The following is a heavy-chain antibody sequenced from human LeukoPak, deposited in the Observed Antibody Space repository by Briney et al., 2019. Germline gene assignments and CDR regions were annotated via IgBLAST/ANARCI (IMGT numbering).Heavy chain of an antibody. J-gene: IGHJ6*03. CDR1: GFTFSSYA. CDR2: ITSSSSYA. D-gene: IGHD5-12*01. V-gene: IGHV3-21*01. Sequence: GGSLRLSCAASGFTFSSYAMNWVRQAPGKRLEWVSSITSSSSYAFYADSVKGRFTISRDNAKSSLYLQMNNLRAEDTAVYYCARDPYSGHYGNDYYYYMDVWGKGTTVTISS. CDR3: ARDPYSGHYGNDYYYYMDV.